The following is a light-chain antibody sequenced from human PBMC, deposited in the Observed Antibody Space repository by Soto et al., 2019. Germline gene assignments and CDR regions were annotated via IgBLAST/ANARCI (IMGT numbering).Light chain of an antibody. CDR2: GAS. J-gene: IGKJ1*01. V-gene: IGKV3-20*01. CDR1: QSVSSSY. Sequence: EIVLTQSPGTLSLSPGERATLSCGASQSVSSSYLAWYQQKPGQAPRLLIYGASSGATGIPDRFSGSGSGTDFTLTISRLEPEDFAVYYCQQYGSSPPTFGQGTKV. CDR3: QQYGSSPPT.